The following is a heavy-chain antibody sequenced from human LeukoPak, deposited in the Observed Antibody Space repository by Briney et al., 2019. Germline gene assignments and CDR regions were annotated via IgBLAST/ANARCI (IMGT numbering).Heavy chain of an antibody. CDR1: GFTFSNYG. CDR3: ANSRSISLSGTVGH. D-gene: IGHD1/OR15-1a*01. CDR2: ISYDGSKT. V-gene: IGHV3-30*18. Sequence: GGSLRLSCAASGFTFSNYGMHWVRQAPGKGLEWVASISYDGSKTYYADSVKGRLIISRDNSNNTLYVQMNSLRADDTAVYYCANSRSISLSGTVGHWGQGTLVTVSS. J-gene: IGHJ4*02.